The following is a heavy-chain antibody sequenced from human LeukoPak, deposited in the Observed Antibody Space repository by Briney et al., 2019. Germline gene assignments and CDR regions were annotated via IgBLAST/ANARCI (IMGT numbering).Heavy chain of an antibody. Sequence: GGSLRLSCAASGLTVSSNYMSWVRQPPGKGLEWVSVIYSGGSTYYADSVKGRFTISRDNSKNTLYLQMNSLRAEDTAVYYCARADGVYYYYGMDVWGQGTTVTVSS. CDR1: GLTVSSNY. CDR2: IYSGGST. V-gene: IGHV3-66*01. J-gene: IGHJ6*02. CDR3: ARADGVYYYYGMDV.